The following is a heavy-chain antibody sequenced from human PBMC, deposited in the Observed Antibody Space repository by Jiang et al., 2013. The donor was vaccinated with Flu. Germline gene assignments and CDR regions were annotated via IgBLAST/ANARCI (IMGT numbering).Heavy chain of an antibody. CDR2: ISWNSGSI. CDR3: ARQGELNLVGYFDY. V-gene: IGHV3-9*01. J-gene: IGHJ4*02. D-gene: IGHD1-26*01. Sequence: QLLESGGGLVQPGRSLRLSCAASGFTFDDYAMHWVRQAPGKGLEWVSGISWNSGSIGYADSVKGRFTISRDNAKNSLYLQMNSLRAEDTALYYCARQGELNLVGYFDYWGQGTLVTVSS. CDR1: GFTFDDYA.